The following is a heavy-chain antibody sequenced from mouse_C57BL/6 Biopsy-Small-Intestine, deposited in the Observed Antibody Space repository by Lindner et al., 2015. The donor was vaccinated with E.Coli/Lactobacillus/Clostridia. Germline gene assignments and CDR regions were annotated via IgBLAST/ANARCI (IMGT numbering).Heavy chain of an antibody. J-gene: IGHJ3*01. Sequence: VQLQESGPGMVKPSQSLSLTCTVTGDSITSGYDWHWIRHFPGNKLEWMGYISYSGSTNYNPSLKSRISITHDTSKNHFFLKLNSVTTEDTATYYCARGASWFAYWGQGTLVTVSA. D-gene: IGHD3-1*01. V-gene: IGHV3-1*01. CDR2: ISYSGST. CDR3: ARGASWFAY. CDR1: GDSITSGYD.